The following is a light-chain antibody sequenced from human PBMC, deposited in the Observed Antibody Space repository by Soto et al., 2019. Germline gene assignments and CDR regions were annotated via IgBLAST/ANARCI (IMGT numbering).Light chain of an antibody. V-gene: IGKV1-5*03. CDR2: KAS. CDR3: QQYTSYPLT. CDR1: QSISSW. J-gene: IGKJ3*01. Sequence: DIQMTQYPSTLSASVGDRVTITCRASQSISSWLAWYQQKPGKAPKVLIYKASTLESGVPSRFSGSESGTEFTLTISNLQPDDFATYYCQQYTSYPLTFGPGTKVAIK.